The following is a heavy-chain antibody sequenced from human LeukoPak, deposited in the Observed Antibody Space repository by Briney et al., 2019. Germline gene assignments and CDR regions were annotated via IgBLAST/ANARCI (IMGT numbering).Heavy chain of an antibody. V-gene: IGHV1-8*01. J-gene: IGHJ4*02. CDR3: ASGVFNVDYRLDS. CDR2: MNSNSGNT. CDR1: GYTFTCDD. D-gene: IGHD3-16*02. Sequence: ASVKVSCKASGYTFTCDDINWVGQATGQGLEWMGWMNSNSGNTGYAQKFQARVTMTGDTSISTAYMELRSLTSESTAMYDCASGVFNVDYRLDSWGQGTPVTVSS.